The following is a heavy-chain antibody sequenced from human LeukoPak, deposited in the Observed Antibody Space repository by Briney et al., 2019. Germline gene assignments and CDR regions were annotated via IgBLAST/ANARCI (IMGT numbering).Heavy chain of an antibody. CDR2: IKSKTDGGTT. J-gene: IGHJ3*02. CDR3: TTEFRLVPWELLRLDAFDI. D-gene: IGHD1-26*01. CDR1: GFTFSSAW. Sequence: PGGSLRLSCAASGFTFSSAWMNWVRQAPGKGLEWVGRIKSKTDGGTTDYAAPVKGRFTISRDDSKNTLYLQMNSLKTEDSAVYYCTTEFRLVPWELLRLDAFDIWGQGTMVTVSS. V-gene: IGHV3-15*07.